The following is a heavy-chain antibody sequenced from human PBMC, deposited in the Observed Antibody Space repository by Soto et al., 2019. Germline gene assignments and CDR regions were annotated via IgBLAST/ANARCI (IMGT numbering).Heavy chain of an antibody. J-gene: IGHJ6*02. Sequence: PSETLSLTCSVSGGFVSSSSYSWGWIRQSPGKGLEWIGTMYSSENTYYNPSLLSRVTISVDTSKNEFSLRLSSVTAADTAVYYCARGLGHYGMDVWGQGTTVTGSS. V-gene: IGHV4-39*01. CDR1: GGFVSSSSYS. CDR2: MYSSENT. D-gene: IGHD7-27*01. CDR3: ARGLGHYGMDV.